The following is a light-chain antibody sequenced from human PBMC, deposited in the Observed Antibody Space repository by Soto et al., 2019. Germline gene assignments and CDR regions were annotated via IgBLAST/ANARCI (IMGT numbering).Light chain of an antibody. Sequence: DIQLTQSPSTLSASVGDRVTITCRASQSISNKLAWYQQKAGKAPKVLSYDASTLESGVPSRFSGSGSGTEFTLTISSLQHDDFATYDCQQYHTYSRTFGQGTKVDIK. CDR3: QQYHTYSRT. V-gene: IGKV1-5*01. CDR2: DAS. J-gene: IGKJ1*01. CDR1: QSISNK.